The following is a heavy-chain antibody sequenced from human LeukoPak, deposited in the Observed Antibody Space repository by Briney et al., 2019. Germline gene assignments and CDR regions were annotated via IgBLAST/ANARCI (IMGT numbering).Heavy chain of an antibody. D-gene: IGHD3-10*01. CDR3: ARGGYYGSGDDFRFDP. CDR2: INHSGST. V-gene: IGHV4-34*01. Sequence: SETLSLTCAVYGGPFSGYYWSWIRQPPGKGLEWIGEINHSGSTNYKPSLKSRVTISVDTSKNQFSLKLNSVTAADTAVYYCARGGYYGSGDDFRFDPWGQGTLVTVSS. CDR1: GGPFSGYY. J-gene: IGHJ5*02.